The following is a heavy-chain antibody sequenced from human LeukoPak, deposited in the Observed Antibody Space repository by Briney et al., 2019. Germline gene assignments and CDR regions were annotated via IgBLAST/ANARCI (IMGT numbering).Heavy chain of an antibody. J-gene: IGHJ4*02. CDR1: GYSISSGYY. D-gene: IGHD6-13*01. CDR3: AKGSGSSWGIDY. CDR2: IYHSGST. Sequence: PSETLSLTCTVSGYSISSGYYWGWIRQPPGKGLEWIGSIYHSGSTYYNPSLKSRVTISVDTSKNQFSLKLSSVTAADTAVYYCAKGSGSSWGIDYWGQGTLVTVSS. V-gene: IGHV4-38-2*02.